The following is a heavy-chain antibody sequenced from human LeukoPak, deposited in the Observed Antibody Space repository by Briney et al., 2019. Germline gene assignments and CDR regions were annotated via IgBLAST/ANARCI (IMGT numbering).Heavy chain of an antibody. CDR2: ISAYNGNS. Sequence: ASVKVSCKASGYTFTSYDINWVRQAPGQGLEWMGWISAYNGNSNYAQKFQGRVTMTTDTSTSTGYMELRSLRSDDTAVYYCARAPMGTAALYWGQGTLVTVSS. V-gene: IGHV1-18*01. CDR1: GYTFTSYD. D-gene: IGHD2-2*01. J-gene: IGHJ4*02. CDR3: ARAPMGTAALY.